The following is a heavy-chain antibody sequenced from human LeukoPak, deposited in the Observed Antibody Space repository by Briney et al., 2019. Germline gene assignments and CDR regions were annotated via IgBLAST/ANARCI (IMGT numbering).Heavy chain of an antibody. V-gene: IGHV1-18*01. CDR1: GYTFTSNG. D-gene: IGHD5-18*01. CDR3: ARDSAMAYYEESWFDP. Sequence: GASVKVSCTASGYTFTSNGISWVRQAPGQGLECMGWISAYNGNTNYAQKFQGRVTMTTDTSTSTAYMELRSLRSDDTAVYYCARDSAMAYYEESWFDPWGQGTLVIVSS. J-gene: IGHJ5*02. CDR2: ISAYNGNT.